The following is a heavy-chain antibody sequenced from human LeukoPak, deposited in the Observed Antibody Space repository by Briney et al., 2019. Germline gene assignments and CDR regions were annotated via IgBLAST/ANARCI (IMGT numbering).Heavy chain of an antibody. J-gene: IGHJ4*02. CDR2: ISYDGSNR. CDR3: AKGGRRYCSSTSCYVPFDY. Sequence: GRSLRLSCVASGYSFSSYGMHWVRQAPGKGLEWVAVISYDGSNRYYADSVKGRFTISRDNSKNTLYLQMNSLRAEDTAVYYCAKGGRRYCSSTSCYVPFDYWGQGTLVTVSS. D-gene: IGHD2-2*01. CDR1: GYSFSSYG. V-gene: IGHV3-30*18.